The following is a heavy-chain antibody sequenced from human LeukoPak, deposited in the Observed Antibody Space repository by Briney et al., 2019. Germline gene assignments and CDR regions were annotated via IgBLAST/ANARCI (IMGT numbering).Heavy chain of an antibody. CDR3: AKVYCGGDCSDNWFDP. J-gene: IGHJ5*02. CDR2: ISGSGGST. D-gene: IGHD2-21*02. Sequence: PGGSLRLSCAASGFTVSSNYMSWVRQAPGKGLEWVSAISGSGGSTYYADSVKGRFTISRDNSKNTLYLQMNSLRAEDTAVYYCAKVYCGGDCSDNWFDPWGQGTLVTVSS. CDR1: GFTVSSNY. V-gene: IGHV3-23*01.